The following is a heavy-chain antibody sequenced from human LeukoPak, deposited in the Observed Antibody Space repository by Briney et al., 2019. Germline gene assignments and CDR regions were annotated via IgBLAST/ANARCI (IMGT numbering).Heavy chain of an antibody. D-gene: IGHD3-10*01. CDR1: GYTFTSYG. CDR3: ARASPYNYGPGIFYSRHFDY. V-gene: IGHV1-18*01. Sequence: ASVKVSCKASGYTFTSYGISWVRQAPGQGLEWMGWISAYNGNTNYAQKLQGRVTMTTDTSTSTAYMELRSLRSDDTAVYYCARASPYNYGPGIFYSRHFDYWGHVTLVTVSS. J-gene: IGHJ4*01. CDR2: ISAYNGNT.